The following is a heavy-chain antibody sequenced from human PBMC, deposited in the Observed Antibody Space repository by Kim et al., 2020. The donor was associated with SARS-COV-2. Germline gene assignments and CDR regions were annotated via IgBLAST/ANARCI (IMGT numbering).Heavy chain of an antibody. J-gene: IGHJ4*02. CDR3: ARGPNYSPFDY. Sequence: IYYADSVGGRFTTSRDNDKNSLYLQMNSLRAEDTAVYYCARGPNYSPFDYWGQGTLVTVSS. CDR2: I. V-gene: IGHV3-48*03. D-gene: IGHD4-4*01.